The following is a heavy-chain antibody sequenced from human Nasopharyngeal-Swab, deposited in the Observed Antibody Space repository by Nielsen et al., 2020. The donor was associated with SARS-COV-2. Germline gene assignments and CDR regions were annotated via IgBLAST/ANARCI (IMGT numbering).Heavy chain of an antibody. V-gene: IGHV4-59*01. J-gene: IGHJ5*02. Sequence: ESLKISCAGSGFTFWSSGMNWVRQAPGKGLEWIGYISHNSGTNYNPSLKSRVTMFMDTSKNQFSLKLRSVTAADTAVYYCAKEGATGWFDPWGQGTLVTVSS. CDR1: GFTFWSSG. CDR2: ISHNSGT. CDR3: AKEGATGWFDP.